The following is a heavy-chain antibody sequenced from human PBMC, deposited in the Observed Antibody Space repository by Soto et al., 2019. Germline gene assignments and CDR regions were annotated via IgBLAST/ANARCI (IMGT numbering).Heavy chain of an antibody. CDR2: IKSKTDGGTT. J-gene: IGHJ3*02. CDR1: GFTFSNAW. CDR3: TTEGLLWFGDAFDI. Sequence: GGSLRLSCAASGFTFSNAWMSWVRQAPGKGLEWVGRIKSKTDGGTTDYAAPVKGRSTISRDDSKNTLYLQMNSLKTEDTAVYYCTTEGLLWFGDAFDIWGQGTMVTVSS. D-gene: IGHD3-10*01. V-gene: IGHV3-15*01.